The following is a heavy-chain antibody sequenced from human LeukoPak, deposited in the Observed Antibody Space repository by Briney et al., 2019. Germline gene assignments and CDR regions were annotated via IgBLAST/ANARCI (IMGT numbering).Heavy chain of an antibody. V-gene: IGHV4-39*01. CDR3: ARHHYYYDSSYNWFDP. Sequence: PSETLSLTCTVSGGSISSSSYYWGWIRQPPGTGLEWIGSIYYSGSTYYNPSLKSRVTISVDTSKNQFSLKLSSVTAADTAVYYCARHHYYYDSSYNWFDPWGQGTLVTVSS. CDR1: GGSISSSSYY. J-gene: IGHJ5*02. CDR2: IYYSGST. D-gene: IGHD3-22*01.